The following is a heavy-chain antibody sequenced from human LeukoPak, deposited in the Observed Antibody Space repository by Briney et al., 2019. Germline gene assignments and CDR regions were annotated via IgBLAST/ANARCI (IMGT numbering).Heavy chain of an antibody. Sequence: SETLSLTCTVSGDSISSYYWSWIRQPPGKGLEWIGYIYYSGSTKYNPSLKSRVTISVDTSKNQFSLKLSSVTAADTAVYYCARVADSSGYYQHFDCWGQGTLVTVSS. V-gene: IGHV4-59*01. CDR2: IYYSGST. CDR1: GDSISSYY. CDR3: ARVADSSGYYQHFDC. D-gene: IGHD3-22*01. J-gene: IGHJ4*02.